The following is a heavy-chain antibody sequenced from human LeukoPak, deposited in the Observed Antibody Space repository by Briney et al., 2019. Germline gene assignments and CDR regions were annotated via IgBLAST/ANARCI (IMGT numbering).Heavy chain of an antibody. Sequence: PGGSLRLSCAASGFTFSSYGMHWVRQAPGKGLEWVAFISYDGNNKYYTDSVKGRFTISRDNSKKTVHLQMNSLRTEDTAMYYCPQGRGYSFDHGGGETLLCVST. CDR2: ISYDGNNK. CDR1: GFTFSSYG. D-gene: IGHD5-18*01. CDR3: PQGRGYSFDH. V-gene: IGHV3-30*02. J-gene: IGHJ5*02.